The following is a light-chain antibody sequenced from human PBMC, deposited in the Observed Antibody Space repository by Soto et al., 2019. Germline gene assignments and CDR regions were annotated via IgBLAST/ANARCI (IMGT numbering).Light chain of an antibody. CDR1: QSVSSN. J-gene: IGKJ1*01. CDR3: QQYNNWPPWT. V-gene: IGKV3-15*01. CDR2: DAS. Sequence: IMMTQSPATLSVSTGERATLSCRASQSVSSNLAWYQRKPGQAPRLLIYDASTRATGVPARFSGSGSGAEFTLTISSLQSEDFAVYYCQQYNNWPPWTFGQGTKVDNK.